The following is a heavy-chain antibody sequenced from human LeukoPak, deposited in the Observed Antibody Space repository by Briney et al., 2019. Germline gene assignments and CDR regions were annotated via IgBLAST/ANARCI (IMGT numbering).Heavy chain of an antibody. J-gene: IGHJ4*02. CDR3: AKAVVIVPTATPFDY. Sequence: GGSLRLACAASGFTFSTSWMHWVRQAPGKGLVWVSHINRDGSRTTYADSVKGRFTISRDNSKNTLYMQMNSLRAEDTAVYYCAKAVVIVPTATPFDYWGQGTLVTVSS. CDR2: INRDGSRT. V-gene: IGHV3-74*01. CDR1: GFTFSTSW. D-gene: IGHD2-2*01.